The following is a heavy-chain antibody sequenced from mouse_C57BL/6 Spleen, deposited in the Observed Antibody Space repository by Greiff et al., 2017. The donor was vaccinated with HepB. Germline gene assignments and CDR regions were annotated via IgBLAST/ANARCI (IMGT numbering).Heavy chain of an antibody. J-gene: IGHJ4*01. Sequence: EVMLVESGGGLVQPKGSLTLSCAASGFSFNTYAMNWVRQAPGKGLEWVARIRSKSNNYATYYADSVKDRFTISRDDSESMLYLQMNNLKTEDTAMYYCVRQYYAMDYWGQGTSVTVSS. V-gene: IGHV10-1*01. CDR3: VRQYYAMDY. CDR1: GFSFNTYA. CDR2: IRSKSNNYAT.